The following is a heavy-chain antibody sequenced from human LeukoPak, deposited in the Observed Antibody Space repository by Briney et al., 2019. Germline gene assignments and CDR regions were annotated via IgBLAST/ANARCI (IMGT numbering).Heavy chain of an antibody. D-gene: IGHD5-18*01. V-gene: IGHV3-30*03. CDR1: GFTFSSYG. CDR2: ISYDGSNK. Sequence: GGSLRLSCAASGFTFSSYGMHWVRQAPGKGLEWVAVISYDGSNKYYADSVKGRFTISRDNAKNSLHLQMNSLRAEDTAVYYCARLRDEGYSYGSLDYWGQGTLVTVSS. CDR3: ARLRDEGYSYGSLDY. J-gene: IGHJ4*02.